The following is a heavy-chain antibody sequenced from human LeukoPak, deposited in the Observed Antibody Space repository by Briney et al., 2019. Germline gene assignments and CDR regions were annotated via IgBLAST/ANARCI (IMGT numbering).Heavy chain of an antibody. Sequence: ASVKVSCKASEYTFTNYYMHWVRQAPGQGLEWMGWINPNNGGTNYAQKFQGRVTMTRDTSISTAYMELSRLRSDDTAVYYCARSSYYDILTGATRPSYWGQGTLVTVSS. V-gene: IGHV1-2*02. J-gene: IGHJ4*02. CDR1: EYTFTNYY. CDR2: INPNNGGT. CDR3: ARSSYYDILTGATRPSY. D-gene: IGHD3-9*01.